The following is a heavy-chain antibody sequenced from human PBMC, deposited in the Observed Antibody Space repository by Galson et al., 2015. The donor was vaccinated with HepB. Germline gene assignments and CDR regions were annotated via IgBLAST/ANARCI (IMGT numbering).Heavy chain of an antibody. CDR2: ISAYNGNT. Sequence: SVKVSCKASGYTFTSYGISWVRQAPGQGLEWMGWISAYNGNTNYAQKLQGRVTMTTDTSTSTAYMELRSLRSDDTAVYYCARAGGCSSTSCYGWIDPWGQGTLVTVSS. CDR1: GYTFTSYG. V-gene: IGHV1-18*01. J-gene: IGHJ5*02. CDR3: ARAGGCSSTSCYGWIDP. D-gene: IGHD2-2*01.